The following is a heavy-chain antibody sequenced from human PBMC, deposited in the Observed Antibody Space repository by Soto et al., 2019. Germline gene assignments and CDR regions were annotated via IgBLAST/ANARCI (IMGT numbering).Heavy chain of an antibody. D-gene: IGHD3-10*01. CDR2: INPNSGGT. CDR1: GYTFTGYY. CDR3: ARALMVRGVIRLYYYYGMDV. J-gene: IGHJ6*02. V-gene: IGHV1-2*04. Sequence: QVQLVQSGAEVKKPGASVKVSCKASGYTFTGYYMHWVRQAPGQGLEWMGWINPNSGGTNYAQKFQGWVTMTRDTSISTAYMELRRLRSDDTAVYYCARALMVRGVIRLYYYYGMDVWGQGTTVTVSS.